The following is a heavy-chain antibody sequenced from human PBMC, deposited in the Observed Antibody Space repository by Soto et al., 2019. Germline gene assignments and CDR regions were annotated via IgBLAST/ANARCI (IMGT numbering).Heavy chain of an antibody. V-gene: IGHV3-23*01. CDR1: GFTFSSYA. J-gene: IGHJ4*02. D-gene: IGHD3-22*01. Sequence: EVQLLESGGGLAQPGGSLRLSCAASGFTFSSYAMSWVRQAPGKGLEWVSAISGSGVSTYYADSVKGRFTISRDNSKNKLYLQMNSLRADDTAVYYCAKSPGMYYYDSSGYYHYDYWGQGTLVTVSS. CDR2: ISGSGVST. CDR3: AKSPGMYYYDSSGYYHYDY.